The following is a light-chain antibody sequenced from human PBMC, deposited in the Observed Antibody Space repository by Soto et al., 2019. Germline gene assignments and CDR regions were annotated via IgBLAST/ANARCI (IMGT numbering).Light chain of an antibody. CDR3: QVWDSSSDLAV. CDR1: NIGSKS. CDR2: YDS. V-gene: IGLV3-21*04. J-gene: IGLJ7*01. Sequence: SYELTQPPSVSVAPGKTARITCGGNNIGSKSVHWYQQKPGQAPVLVIYYDSDRPSGIPERFSGSNSGNTATLTISRVEAGDEADYYCQVWDSSSDLAVFGGGTQLTV.